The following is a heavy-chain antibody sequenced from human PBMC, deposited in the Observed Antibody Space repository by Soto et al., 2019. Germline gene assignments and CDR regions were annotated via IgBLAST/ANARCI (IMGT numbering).Heavy chain of an antibody. D-gene: IGHD3-9*01. Sequence: VGSLRLSCAASGFTFSSYSMNWVRQAPGKGLEWVSSISSSSSYIYCADSVKGRFTISRDNAKNSLYLQMNSLRAEDTAVYYCARDYRGGYYDILTGYGHWGQGTLVTVSS. CDR3: ARDYRGGYYDILTGYGH. CDR1: GFTFSSYS. V-gene: IGHV3-21*01. CDR2: ISSSSSYI. J-gene: IGHJ4*02.